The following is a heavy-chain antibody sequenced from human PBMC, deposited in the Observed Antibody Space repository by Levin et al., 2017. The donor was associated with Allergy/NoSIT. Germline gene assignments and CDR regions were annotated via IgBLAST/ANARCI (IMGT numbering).Heavy chain of an antibody. J-gene: IGHJ4*02. CDR1: GFTFRNYD. Sequence: PGGSLRLSCAVSGFTFRNYDMHWVRHTPGKGLEWVAVISFDGSNEQYAESVKGRFTISRDNSESTLDLQMNSLRSEDTAIYYCATLEYCSSTTCPLGGQGTVVTVSS. CDR3: ATLEYCSSTTCPL. CDR2: ISFDGSNE. D-gene: IGHD2/OR15-2a*01. V-gene: IGHV3-30*03.